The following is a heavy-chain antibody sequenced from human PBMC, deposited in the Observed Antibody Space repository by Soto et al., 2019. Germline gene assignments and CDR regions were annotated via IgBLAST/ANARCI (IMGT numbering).Heavy chain of an antibody. CDR2: INPSGGST. CDR1: GYTFNSYG. CDR3: AREQWPTTPHYYYGMDV. J-gene: IGHJ6*02. D-gene: IGHD6-19*01. Sequence: ASVKVSCKASGYTFNSYGISWVRQAPGQGLEWMGIINPSGGSTSYAQKFQGRVTMTRDTSTSTVYMELSSLRSEDTAVYYCAREQWPTTPHYYYGMDVWGQGTTVTVSS. V-gene: IGHV1-46*02.